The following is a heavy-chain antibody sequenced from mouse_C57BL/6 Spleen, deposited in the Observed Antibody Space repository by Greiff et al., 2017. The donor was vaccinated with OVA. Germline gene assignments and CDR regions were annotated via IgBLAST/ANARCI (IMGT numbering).Heavy chain of an antibody. D-gene: IGHD2-3*01. V-gene: IGHV1-82*01. CDR1: GYAFSSSW. J-gene: IGHJ4*01. Sequence: QVQLKESGPELVKPGASVKISCKASGYAFSSSWMNWVKQRPGKGLEWIGRIYPGDGDTNYNGKFKGKATLTADKSSSTAYMQLSSLSSEDSAVYFCARSGDYDGYFVYAMDYWGQGTSVTVSS. CDR2: IYPGDGDT. CDR3: ARSGDYDGYFVYAMDY.